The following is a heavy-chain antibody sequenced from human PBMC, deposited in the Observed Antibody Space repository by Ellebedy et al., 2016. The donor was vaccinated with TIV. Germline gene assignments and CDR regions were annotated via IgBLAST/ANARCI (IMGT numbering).Heavy chain of an antibody. V-gene: IGHV3-21*01. CDR1: GFTFTDYG. CDR2: ISSGSTYI. Sequence: GESLKISCATSGFTFTDYGMHWVRQAPGKGLEWVSSISSGSTYIYYADSVKGRFTISRDDAKNSLYLQMNSLRAEDTAVYYCASGYWGQGTLVTVSS. J-gene: IGHJ4*02. CDR3: ASGY.